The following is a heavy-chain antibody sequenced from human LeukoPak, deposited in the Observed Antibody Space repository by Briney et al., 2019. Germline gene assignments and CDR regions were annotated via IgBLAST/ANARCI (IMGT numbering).Heavy chain of an antibody. V-gene: IGHV3-23*01. Sequence: GSLILSCAASAFTFSSYAMSWVRQAPGKGLEWVSAISDSGGNTYYADSVKGRFTISRDNSKDTLYLQMNSLRAEDTAVYYCAKVTCSGGNCWPHYYYGMDVWGQGTTVTVSS. CDR2: ISDSGGNT. D-gene: IGHD2-15*01. CDR3: AKVTCSGGNCWPHYYYGMDV. J-gene: IGHJ6*02. CDR1: AFTFSSYA.